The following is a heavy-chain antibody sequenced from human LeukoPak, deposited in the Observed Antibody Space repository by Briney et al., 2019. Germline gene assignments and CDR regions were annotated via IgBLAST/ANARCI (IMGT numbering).Heavy chain of an antibody. V-gene: IGHV1-69*05. CDR3: ARGRQQLVAYFDY. Sequence: ASVKVSCKASGGTFSSYAISWVRQAPGQGLEWMGGIIPIFGTANYAQKFQGRVTITTDESTSTAYMELSSMRSEDTAVYYCARGRQQLVAYFDYWGQGTLVTVSS. CDR2: IIPIFGTA. D-gene: IGHD6-13*01. CDR1: GGTFSSYA. J-gene: IGHJ4*02.